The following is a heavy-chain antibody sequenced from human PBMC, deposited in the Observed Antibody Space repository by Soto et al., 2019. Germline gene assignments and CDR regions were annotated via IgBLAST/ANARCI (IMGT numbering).Heavy chain of an antibody. CDR1: GYSFTSYW. J-gene: IGHJ4*02. CDR2: IYPGDSDT. V-gene: IGHV5-51*01. CDR3: ATADYGGTFDY. Sequence: GASLNIACNGSGYSFTSYWIGSVRQMPGKGLEWIGIIYPGDSDTRYSPSFQGQATLSADTSIIPPSLQRSSLPASDAASQYCATADYGGTFDYGGQGTLVTVSP. D-gene: IGHD4-17*01.